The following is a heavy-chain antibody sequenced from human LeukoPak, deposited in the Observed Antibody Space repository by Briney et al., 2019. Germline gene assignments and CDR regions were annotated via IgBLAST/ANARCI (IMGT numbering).Heavy chain of an antibody. Sequence: ASVKVSCKASGYTFNDYYIHWVRQAPGQGLEWMGWINPNRGAAMYAQRFQDRVTMTWDTSINTAYMDLSTLRSDDTALYYCARDRSTLGYRQFDYWGQGTLAIVSS. CDR3: ARDRSTLGYRQFDY. V-gene: IGHV1-2*02. CDR1: GYTFNDYY. CDR2: INPNRGAA. D-gene: IGHD5-18*01. J-gene: IGHJ4*02.